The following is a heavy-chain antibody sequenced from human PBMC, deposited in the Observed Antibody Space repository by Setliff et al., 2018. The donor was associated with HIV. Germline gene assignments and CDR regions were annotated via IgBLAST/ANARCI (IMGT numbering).Heavy chain of an antibody. Sequence: GGSLRLSCAASGFTFSDHYMDWVRQAPGKGLEWVGRTRNKANSYTTEYAASVKGRFTISRDDSKNSLYLQMNSLRAEDTAVYYCARPLLRTNPVYGILGNWFDSWGRGTLVTVSS. CDR3: ARPLLRTNPVYGILGNWFDS. J-gene: IGHJ5*01. CDR1: GFTFSDHY. V-gene: IGHV3-72*01. D-gene: IGHD2-8*01. CDR2: TRNKANSYTT.